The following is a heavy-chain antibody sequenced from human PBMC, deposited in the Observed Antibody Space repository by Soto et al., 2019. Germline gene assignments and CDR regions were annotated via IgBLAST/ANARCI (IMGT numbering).Heavy chain of an antibody. CDR1: GYTFTTYC. CDR2: IIPILGIA. D-gene: IGHD3-10*01. J-gene: IGHJ4*02. Sequence: ASVKVSCKASGYTFTTYCVHWVRQAPGQGLEWMGRIIPILGIANYAQKFQGRVTITADKSTSTAYMELSSLRSEDTAVYYCARVVGKYYYGSGSYPDDYWGQGTLVTVSS. V-gene: IGHV1-69*04. CDR3: ARVVGKYYYGSGSYPDDY.